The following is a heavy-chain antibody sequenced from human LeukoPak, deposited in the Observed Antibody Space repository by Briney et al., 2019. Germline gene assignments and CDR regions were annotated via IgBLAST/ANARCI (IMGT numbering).Heavy chain of an antibody. CDR3: ARGGKMATIRRGVGAFDI. D-gene: IGHD5-24*01. CDR2: IYYGGST. J-gene: IGHJ3*02. CDR1: GGSISSGGYY. V-gene: IGHV4-31*03. Sequence: PSETLSLTCTVSGGSISSGGYYWSWIRQHPGKGLEWIGYIYYGGSTYYNPSLKSRVTISVDTSKNQFSLKLSSVTAADTAVYYCARGGKMATIRRGVGAFDIWGQGTMVTVSS.